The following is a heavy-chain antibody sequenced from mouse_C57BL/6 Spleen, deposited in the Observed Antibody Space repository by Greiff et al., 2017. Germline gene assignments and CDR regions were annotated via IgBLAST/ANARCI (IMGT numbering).Heavy chain of an antibody. D-gene: IGHD1-1*01. Sequence: QVQLQQSGAELMKPGASVKLSCKATGYTFTGYWIEWVKQRPGHGLEWIGEILPGSGSTNYTEKFKGKATFTADTSSNTAYMQLSSLTTEDSAIYYCARHYGSRYWYFDIWGTGTTVTVSS. V-gene: IGHV1-9*01. CDR1: GYTFTGYW. CDR3: ARHYGSRYWYFDI. J-gene: IGHJ1*03. CDR2: ILPGSGST.